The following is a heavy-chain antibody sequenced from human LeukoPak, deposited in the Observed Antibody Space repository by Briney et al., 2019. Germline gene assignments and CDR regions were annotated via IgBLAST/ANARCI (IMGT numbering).Heavy chain of an antibody. CDR3: ARHYYDSSGFGAFDI. J-gene: IGHJ3*02. CDR2: INPNSGGT. Sequence: ASVKVSCMASGYTFTAYYMHWVPQAPGHGLEWMGWINPNSGGTNYAQKFQGRVTMTRDTSISTAYMELSRLSSDDTAVYYCARHYYDSSGFGAFDIWGQGTMVTVSS. V-gene: IGHV1-2*02. D-gene: IGHD3-22*01. CDR1: GYTFTAYY.